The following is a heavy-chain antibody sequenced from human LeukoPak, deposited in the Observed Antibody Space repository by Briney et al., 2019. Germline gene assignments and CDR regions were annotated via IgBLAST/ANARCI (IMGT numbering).Heavy chain of an antibody. D-gene: IGHD3-3*01. CDR1: GGSFSGYY. V-gene: IGHV4-34*01. CDR2: INHSGST. Sequence: SETLSLTCAVYGGSFSGYYWSWIRQPPGKGLEWIGEINHSGSTNYNPSLKSRVTISVDTSKNQFSLKLSSVTAADTAVYYCARGRMYYDFWSGYFSWFDPWGQGTLVTVSS. J-gene: IGHJ5*02. CDR3: ARGRMYYDFWSGYFSWFDP.